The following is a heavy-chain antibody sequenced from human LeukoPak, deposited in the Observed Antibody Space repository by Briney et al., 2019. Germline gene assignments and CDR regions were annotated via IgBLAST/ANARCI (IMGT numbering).Heavy chain of an antibody. CDR2: ISYDESNK. Sequence: GGSLRLSCAASGFTFSSYAMHWVRQAPGKGLEWVAVISYDESNKYYADSVKGRFTISRDNSKNTLYLQMNSLRAEDTAVYYCARRGSSGCFDYWGQGTLVTVSS. D-gene: IGHD6-19*01. V-gene: IGHV3-30-3*01. CDR1: GFTFSSYA. CDR3: ARRGSSGCFDY. J-gene: IGHJ4*02.